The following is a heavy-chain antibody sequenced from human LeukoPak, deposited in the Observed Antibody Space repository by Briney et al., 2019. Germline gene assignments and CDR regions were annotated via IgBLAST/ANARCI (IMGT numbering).Heavy chain of an antibody. CDR3: ARGGRVWLVAFDI. Sequence: GGSLRLSCAASGFTFSSYSMNWVRQAPGKGLEWVSSISSSSSYIYYADSVKGRFTISRDNAKNSLYLQMNSLRAEDTAVYYCARGGRVWLVAFDIWGQGTMVTVSS. V-gene: IGHV3-21*01. CDR2: ISSSSSYI. CDR1: GFTFSSYS. D-gene: IGHD3-10*01. J-gene: IGHJ3*02.